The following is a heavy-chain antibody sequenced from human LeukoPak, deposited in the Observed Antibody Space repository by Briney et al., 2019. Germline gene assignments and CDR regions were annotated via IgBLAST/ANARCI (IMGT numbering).Heavy chain of an antibody. J-gene: IGHJ4*02. CDR1: GGSISSSSYY. CDR3: ASLVVVTAILDY. CDR2: IYYSGST. Sequence: SETLSLTCTVSGGSISSSSYYWGWIRQPPGKGLEWIGSIYYSGSTYYNPSLKSRVTISVDTSKNQISLKLSSVTAADTAVYYCASLVVVTAILDYWGQGTLVTVSS. D-gene: IGHD2-21*02. V-gene: IGHV4-39*01.